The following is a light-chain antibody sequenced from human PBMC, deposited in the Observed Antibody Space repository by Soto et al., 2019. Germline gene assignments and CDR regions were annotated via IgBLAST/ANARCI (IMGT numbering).Light chain of an antibody. CDR1: QNISSY. CDR3: QQYGSSPGT. CDR2: GAS. J-gene: IGKJ1*01. Sequence: IVLTQSPATLSLSPGKIATLSFSASQNISSYFAWYQQKPGQAPRLLIYGASSRATGIPDRFSGSGSGTDFTLTISRLEPEDFAVYYCQQYGSSPGTFGQGTKVDIK. V-gene: IGKV3-20*01.